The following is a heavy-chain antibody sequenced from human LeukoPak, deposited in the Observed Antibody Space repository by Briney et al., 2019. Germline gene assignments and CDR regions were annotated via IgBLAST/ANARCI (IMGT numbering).Heavy chain of an antibody. CDR3: VKAIATYGYRVPFDY. J-gene: IGHJ4*02. V-gene: IGHV3-64D*09. CDR2: ISSDGVTT. Sequence: GGSLTLSCSASGFTFSNYAMHWVRQAPGKSLEYVSAISSDGVTTYYADSVKGRFTISRDNSKNTLYLQMSSLRAEDTAVYYCVKAIATYGYRVPFDYWGQGTLVTVSS. D-gene: IGHD5-18*01. CDR1: GFTFSNYA.